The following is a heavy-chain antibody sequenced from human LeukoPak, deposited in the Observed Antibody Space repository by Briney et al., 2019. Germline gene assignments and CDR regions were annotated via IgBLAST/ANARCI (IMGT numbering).Heavy chain of an antibody. CDR1: GYTFTGYY. J-gene: IGHJ6*02. CDR3: ARVAGYGHYYAMDV. V-gene: IGHV1-2*02. CDR2: INPNSGGT. Sequence: ASVKVSCKASGYTFTGYYMHWVRQAPGQGLEWMGWINPNSGGTNYAQKFQGRVTMTRDTSISTAYMELTNLRFDDTAVYYCARVAGYGHYYAMDVWGQGTTVTVSS. D-gene: IGHD5-18*01.